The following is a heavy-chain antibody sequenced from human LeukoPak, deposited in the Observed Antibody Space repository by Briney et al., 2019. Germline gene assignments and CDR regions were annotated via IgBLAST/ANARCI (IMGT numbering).Heavy chain of an antibody. V-gene: IGHV3-30-3*02. Sequence: GGSLRLSCAASGFTFSSYAMHWVRQAPGKGLEWVAVISYDGSNKYYADSVKGRFTISRDNSKNTLYLQMNSLRAEDTAVYYCAKSFVVIAAAGRWFDPWGQGTLVTVSS. J-gene: IGHJ5*02. CDR3: AKSFVVIAAAGRWFDP. CDR1: GFTFSSYA. D-gene: IGHD6-13*01. CDR2: ISYDGSNK.